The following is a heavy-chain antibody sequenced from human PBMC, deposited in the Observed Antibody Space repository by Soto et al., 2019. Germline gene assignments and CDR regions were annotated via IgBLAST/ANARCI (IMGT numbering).Heavy chain of an antibody. Sequence: EVQLLESGGGSVQPGGSLRLSCAASGFTFSSYAMHWVRRPPGKGLEWVSSISGSGGTAYYADFVKGRFSIARDSLVHTLYLQMNSLTGEDTAVYYCAKGRGQNWKFDYWGQGTLVTVSP. V-gene: IGHV3-23*01. J-gene: IGHJ4*02. D-gene: IGHD1-1*01. CDR2: ISGSGGTA. CDR3: AKGRGQNWKFDY. CDR1: GFTFSSYA.